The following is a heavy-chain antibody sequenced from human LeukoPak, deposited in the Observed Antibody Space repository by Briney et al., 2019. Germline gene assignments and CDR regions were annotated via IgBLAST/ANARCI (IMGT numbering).Heavy chain of an antibody. D-gene: IGHD2-2*02. V-gene: IGHV3-30*18. J-gene: IGHJ4*02. CDR1: GFTFSSYG. CDR2: ISYDGSYK. Sequence: GGSLRLSCAASGFTFSSYGMHWVRQAPGKGLEWVAVISYDGSYKYYADSVKGRFTISRDNSKNTLYLQMNSLRAEDTAVYYCAKATQPYCSSTSCYRLDYWGQGTLVTVSS. CDR3: AKATQPYCSSTSCYRLDY.